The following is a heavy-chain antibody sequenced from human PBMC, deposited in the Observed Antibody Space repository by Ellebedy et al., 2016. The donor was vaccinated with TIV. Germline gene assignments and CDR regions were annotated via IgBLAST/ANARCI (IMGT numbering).Heavy chain of an antibody. Sequence: GGSLRLXCAASGFTSSSYAMTWVRQAPGKGLEWVSTISGSGGSTYYADSVKGRFTISRDNSKNTLYLQMNSLRAEDTAVYYCAKSDRTVITKYFDYWGQGTLVTVSS. V-gene: IGHV3-23*01. J-gene: IGHJ4*02. CDR1: GFTSSSYA. D-gene: IGHD4-17*01. CDR2: ISGSGGST. CDR3: AKSDRTVITKYFDY.